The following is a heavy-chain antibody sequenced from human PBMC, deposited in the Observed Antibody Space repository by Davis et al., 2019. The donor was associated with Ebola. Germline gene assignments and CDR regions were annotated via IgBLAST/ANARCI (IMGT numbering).Heavy chain of an antibody. CDR3: VRDYGRGWSSFYYYMDV. V-gene: IGHV3-11*04. Sequence: GESLKISCAASGFTFSDYYMNWIRQAPGKGLECISYISSSGSSIYYADSVRGRFTISRDNAKNSLYLQMNGLRAEDTAVYYCVRDYGRGWSSFYYYMDVWGTGTTVTVSS. D-gene: IGHD3-10*01. J-gene: IGHJ6*03. CDR2: ISSSGSSI. CDR1: GFTFSDYY.